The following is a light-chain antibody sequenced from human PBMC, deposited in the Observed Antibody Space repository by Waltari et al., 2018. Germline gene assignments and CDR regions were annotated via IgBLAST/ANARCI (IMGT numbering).Light chain of an antibody. CDR3: QQYDVWPLT. V-gene: IGKV3-15*01. Sequence: EIVMTPATSTLFVSPGDRATVSCRASQSVNRHLAWYHQKPGQAPRLLIYDASTRATGVPARFGGSGSGTDFSLTINSMQSEDFAVYYCQQYDVWPLTFGGGTKVEIK. CDR2: DAS. J-gene: IGKJ4*01. CDR1: QSVNRH.